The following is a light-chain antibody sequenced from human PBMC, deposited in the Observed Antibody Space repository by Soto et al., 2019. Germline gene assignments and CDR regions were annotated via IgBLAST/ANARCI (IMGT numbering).Light chain of an antibody. J-gene: IGLJ1*01. CDR1: SSNIGRNT. Sequence: QSVLTQAPSASGTPGQRVTVSCSGSSSNIGRNTVSWYQQLPGTAPKLLIYDNYQRPSGVPDRFSGSKSGTSASLAISGLQSDDEADYYCAAWDASLTYVFGSGTKVTVL. CDR3: AAWDASLTYV. V-gene: IGLV1-44*01. CDR2: DNY.